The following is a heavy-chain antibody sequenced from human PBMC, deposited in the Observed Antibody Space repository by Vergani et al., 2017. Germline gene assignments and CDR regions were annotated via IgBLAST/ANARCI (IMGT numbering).Heavy chain of an antibody. CDR2: INHSGST. CDR3: AREGAQGGTPYYYYGMDV. J-gene: IGHJ6*02. D-gene: IGHD1-14*01. Sequence: QVQLQQWGAGLLKPSETLSLTCAVYGGSFSGYYWSWIRQPPGKGLEWIGEINHSGSTNYNPSLKSRVTISVDTSKNQFSLKLSSVTAADTAVYYCAREGAQGGTPYYYYGMDVWGQGTTVTVSS. V-gene: IGHV4-34*01. CDR1: GGSFSGYY.